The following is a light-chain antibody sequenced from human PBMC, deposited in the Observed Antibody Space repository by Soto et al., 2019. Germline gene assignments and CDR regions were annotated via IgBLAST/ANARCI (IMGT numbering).Light chain of an antibody. J-gene: IGKJ1*01. CDR3: QQYGNSPRT. CDR1: QSVSSSY. Sequence: EIVLTQSPGTLSLSPGERATLSCRASQSVSSSYLAWYQQKPGQAPRLLTYGASSRATGIPDRFTGSGSATDFTLTISRLEPEDFAVYYCQQYGNSPRTFGQGTRVEIK. V-gene: IGKV3-20*01. CDR2: GAS.